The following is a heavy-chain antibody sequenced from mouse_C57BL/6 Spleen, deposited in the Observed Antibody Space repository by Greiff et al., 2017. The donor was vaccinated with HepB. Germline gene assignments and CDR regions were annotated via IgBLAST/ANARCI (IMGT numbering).Heavy chain of an antibody. CDR2: ISYSGST. V-gene: IGHV3-2*02. CDR3: ARTARIKY. J-gene: IGHJ2*01. D-gene: IGHD1-2*01. CDR1: GYSITSGYG. Sequence: EVQLQQSGPGLVTPSQSLSLTCTVTGYSITSGYGWNWIRQFPGNKLEWMDYISYSGSTNYNPSLKSRISITRDTSKNQFFLQLNSVTTEDTATYYCARTARIKYWGQGTTLTVSS.